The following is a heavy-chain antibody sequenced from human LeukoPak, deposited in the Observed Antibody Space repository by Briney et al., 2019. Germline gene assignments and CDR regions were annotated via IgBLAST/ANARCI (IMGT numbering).Heavy chain of an antibody. CDR1: GGSISSSNW. Sequence: PSETLSLTCAVSGGSISSSNWWSWIRQPPGKGLEWIGEINHSGSTNYNPSLKSRVTISVDTSKNQFSLKLSSVTAADTAVYYCARMVRGVLPWGQGTLVTVSS. CDR3: ARMVRGVLP. V-gene: IGHV4-4*02. CDR2: INHSGST. D-gene: IGHD3-10*01. J-gene: IGHJ4*02.